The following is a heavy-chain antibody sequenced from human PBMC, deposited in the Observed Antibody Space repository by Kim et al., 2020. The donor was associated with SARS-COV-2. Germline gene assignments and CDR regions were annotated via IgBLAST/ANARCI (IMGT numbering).Heavy chain of an antibody. V-gene: IGHV3-13*01. D-gene: IGHD3-3*01. J-gene: IGHJ3*02. CDR3: ARVDFSRGGAFDI. Sequence: YPGSVKGRFTSSRENAKNSLYLQMNSLRAGDTAVYYCARVDFSRGGAFDIWGQGTMVTVSS.